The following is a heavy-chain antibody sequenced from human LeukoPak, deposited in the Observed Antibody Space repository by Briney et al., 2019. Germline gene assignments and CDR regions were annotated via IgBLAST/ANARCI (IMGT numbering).Heavy chain of an antibody. J-gene: IGHJ5*02. CDR2: IVVGSGNT. D-gene: IGHD2-8*01. CDR3: AADLDCTNGVCSTYNWFDP. V-gene: IGHV1-58*02. CDR1: GYTFTSYG. Sequence: EASVKVSCKASGYTFTSYGINWVRQAPGQGLEWIGWIVVGSGNTNYAQKFQERVTITRDMSTSTAYMELSSLRSEDTAVYYCAADLDCTNGVCSTYNWFDPWGQGTLVTVSS.